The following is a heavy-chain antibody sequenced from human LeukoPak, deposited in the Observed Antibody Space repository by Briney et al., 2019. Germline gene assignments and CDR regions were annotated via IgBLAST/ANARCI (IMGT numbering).Heavy chain of an antibody. V-gene: IGHV3-43*01. J-gene: IGHJ4*02. CDR1: GFTFDDYA. Sequence: PGRSLRLSCAASGFTFDDYAMHWVRQAPGKGLEWVSLISWDGGSTYYADSVKGRFTISRDNSKNSLYLQMNSLRTEDTALYYCAKGARQQLVDRYYFDYWGQGTLVTVSS. CDR2: ISWDGGST. CDR3: AKGARQQLVDRYYFDY. D-gene: IGHD6-13*01.